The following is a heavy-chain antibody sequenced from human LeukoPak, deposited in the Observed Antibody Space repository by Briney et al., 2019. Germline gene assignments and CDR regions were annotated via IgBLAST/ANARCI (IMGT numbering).Heavy chain of an antibody. V-gene: IGHV3-23*01. CDR1: GFTFSSYA. D-gene: IGHD3-10*01. CDR2: ISGSGGGT. Sequence: GGSLRLSCAASGFTFSSYAMSWVRQAPGKGLEWVSAISGSGGGTYYADSVKGRFTISRDNSKNTLYLQMNSLRAEDTAVYYCAKGSRSSGSYILFDYWGQGTLVTVSS. CDR3: AKGSRSSGSYILFDY. J-gene: IGHJ4*02.